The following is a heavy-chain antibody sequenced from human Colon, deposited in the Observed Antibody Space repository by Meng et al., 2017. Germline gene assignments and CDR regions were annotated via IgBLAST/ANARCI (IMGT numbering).Heavy chain of an antibody. Sequence: VQLEESGPGLGKPSGTLSRTCTVSGESISSDIWWSWVRQPPGKGLEWIGEVYHRGDTNYNPSLKSRVDISVDKSKNQFYLSLFSVTAADTAVYYCGRDQGRELINHWGQGTLVTVSS. V-gene: IGHV4-4*02. CDR1: GESISSDIW. CDR2: VYHRGDT. CDR3: GRDQGRELINH. D-gene: IGHD1-7*01. J-gene: IGHJ4*02.